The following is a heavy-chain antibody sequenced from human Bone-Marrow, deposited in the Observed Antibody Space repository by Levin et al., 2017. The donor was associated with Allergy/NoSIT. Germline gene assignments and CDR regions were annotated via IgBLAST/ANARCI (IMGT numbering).Heavy chain of an antibody. D-gene: IGHD1/OR15-1a*01. J-gene: IGHJ4*02. CDR1: GLTFRSYA. V-gene: IGHV3-30*04. CDR3: ASGGGWNNHCYALDY. CDR2: ISYDGSIK. Sequence: SCIVSGLTFRSYAMHWVRQTPGKGLEWVSFISYDGSIKEYADSVKGRFTFSRDNSKNTLDLQMNSVRVEDTGVYFCASGGGWNNHCYALDYWGQGTLVTVSS.